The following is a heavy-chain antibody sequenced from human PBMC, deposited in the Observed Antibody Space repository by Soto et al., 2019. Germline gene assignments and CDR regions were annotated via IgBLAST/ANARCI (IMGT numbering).Heavy chain of an antibody. D-gene: IGHD6-13*01. V-gene: IGHV3-21*01. CDR3: AREDQGRYSSSYSEY. CDR2: ISSSSGYI. Sequence: LRLSCSVSGFTFSSYNMNWVRQAPGRGLEWVSYISSSSGYIYYADSVKGRFTISRDNAKNSLYLQMNSLRAEDTAVYYCAREDQGRYSSSYSEYWGYGKLVTLSS. J-gene: IGHJ4*01. CDR1: GFTFSSYN.